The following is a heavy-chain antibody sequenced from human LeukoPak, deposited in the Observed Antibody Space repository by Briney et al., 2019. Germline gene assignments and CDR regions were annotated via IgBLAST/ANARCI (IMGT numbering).Heavy chain of an antibody. CDR3: ASRIPGDPSAFDI. J-gene: IGHJ3*02. Sequence: GASVKVSCKASGYTFTSYYIHWVRQAPGQGLEWMGIINPSGGSTSYAQKFQGRVTMTRDTSTSTVYMELSSLRSEDTAVYYCASRIPGDPSAFDIWGQGTMVTVSS. CDR1: GYTFTSYY. CDR2: INPSGGST. V-gene: IGHV1-46*01. D-gene: IGHD1-26*01.